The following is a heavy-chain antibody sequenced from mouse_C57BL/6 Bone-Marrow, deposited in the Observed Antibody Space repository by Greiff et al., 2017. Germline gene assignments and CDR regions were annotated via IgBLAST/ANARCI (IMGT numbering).Heavy chain of an antibody. CDR2: INPNNGGT. J-gene: IGHJ1*03. D-gene: IGHD2-3*01. CDR3: ARSFYDGYPHWYFDV. CDR1: GYTFTDYN. Sequence: VQLQQSGPELVKPGASVKIPCKASGYTFTDYNMDWVKQSHGKSLEWIGDINPNNGGTIYNQKFKGKATLTVDKSSSTAYMELRSLTSEDTAVYYCARSFYDGYPHWYFDVWGTGTTVTVSS. V-gene: IGHV1-18*01.